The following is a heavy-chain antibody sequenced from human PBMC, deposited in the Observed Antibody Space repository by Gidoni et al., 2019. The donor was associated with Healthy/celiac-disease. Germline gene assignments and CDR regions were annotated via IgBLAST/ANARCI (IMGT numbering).Heavy chain of an antibody. Sequence: QLQLQESGPGLVKPSETLSLTCTVSGGSISSSSYYWGWIRQPPGKGLEWIGSIYYSGSTYYNPSLKSRVTISVDTSKNQFSLKLSSVTAADTAVYYCARRPYCSSTSCYEDWGQGTLVTVSS. J-gene: IGHJ4*02. CDR3: ARRPYCSSTSCYED. V-gene: IGHV4-39*01. CDR1: GGSISSSSYY. D-gene: IGHD2-2*01. CDR2: IYYSGST.